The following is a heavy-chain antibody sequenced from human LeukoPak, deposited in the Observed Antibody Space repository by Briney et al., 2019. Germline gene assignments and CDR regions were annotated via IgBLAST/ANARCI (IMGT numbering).Heavy chain of an antibody. Sequence: ASVKVSCKASGYTFTSYGISWVRQAPGQGLEWMGWISAYNGNTNYAQKLQGRVTMTTDTSTSTAYMELRSLRSDDTAVYYCARINGFLVYSGVMGYSGNTVTTREDYWGQGTLVTVSS. V-gene: IGHV1-18*01. CDR1: GYTFTSYG. D-gene: IGHD4-17*01. CDR2: ISAYNGNT. J-gene: IGHJ4*02. CDR3: ARINGFLVYSGVMGYSGNTVTTREDY.